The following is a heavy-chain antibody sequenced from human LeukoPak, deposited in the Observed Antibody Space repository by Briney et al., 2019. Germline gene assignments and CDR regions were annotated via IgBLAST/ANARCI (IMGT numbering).Heavy chain of an antibody. CDR2: VKQDGSER. J-gene: IGHJ4*02. CDR1: GFTFSSYW. V-gene: IGHV3-7*01. Sequence: PGGSLRLSRAASGFTFSSYWMSWVRQAPGKGLVWVANVKQDGSERYYVGSVRGRFTISRDNAKNSLYLQMNSLRAEDTAVYYCAREGAYYLDSWGQGTLVAVSS. D-gene: IGHD4/OR15-4a*01. CDR3: AREGAYYLDS.